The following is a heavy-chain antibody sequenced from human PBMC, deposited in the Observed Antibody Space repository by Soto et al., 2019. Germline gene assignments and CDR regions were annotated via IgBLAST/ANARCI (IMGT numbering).Heavy chain of an antibody. J-gene: IGHJ4*02. D-gene: IGHD6-25*01. CDR3: AIDGSAGSYYDY. V-gene: IGHV4-59*01. CDR1: GGSISTYY. Sequence: SETLSLTCTVPGGSISTYYWNWIRQPPGKGLEWIGYIYHSGGTTYNPSLKSRVTISVDTSKNQFSLKLSSVTAADTAVYYCAIDGSAGSYYDYWGKGTLVPVSS. CDR2: IYHSGGT.